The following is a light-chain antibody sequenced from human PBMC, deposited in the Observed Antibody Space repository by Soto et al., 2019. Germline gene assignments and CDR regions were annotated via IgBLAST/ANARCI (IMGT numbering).Light chain of an antibody. CDR3: QQYDTSPQS. CDR2: AAS. J-gene: IGKJ1*01. CDR1: QSVSSN. Sequence: EIVMTQSPATLSVSPGERATLSCRASQSVSSNLAWYQQKPGQAPRILIYAASTRATGIPDRFSGSGSGTDFSLTISRLEPEDLAVYYCQQYDTSPQSFGQGTKVDIK. V-gene: IGKV3D-15*01.